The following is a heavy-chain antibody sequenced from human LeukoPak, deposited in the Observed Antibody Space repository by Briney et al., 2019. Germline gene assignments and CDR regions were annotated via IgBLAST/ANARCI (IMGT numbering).Heavy chain of an antibody. CDR3: ARGGYGANDDAFDI. D-gene: IGHD4-23*01. J-gene: IGHJ3*02. V-gene: IGHV3-48*02. CDR1: GFTFSSYS. CDR2: ISSSTNTI. Sequence: GGSLRLSCAASGFTFSSYSMNWVRQAPGKGLEWVSYISSSTNTIYYADSVKGRFTISRDSAKSSLFLQMNSLRDEDTAVYYCARGGYGANDDAFDIWGQGTMVTVSS.